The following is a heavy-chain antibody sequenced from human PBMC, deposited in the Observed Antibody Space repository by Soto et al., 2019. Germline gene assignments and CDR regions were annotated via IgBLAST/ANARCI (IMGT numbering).Heavy chain of an antibody. D-gene: IGHD3-9*01. Sequence: GASVKVSCKASGYTFTSYGISWVRQAPGQGLEWMGWISAYNGNTNYAQKLQGRVTMTTDTSTSTAYMELRSLRSDDTAVYYCASGTTYYDILTGYYPAPLFRSPRFGSDYGIDVWAQRTTVTVSS. V-gene: IGHV1-18*01. CDR2: ISAYNGNT. J-gene: IGHJ6*02. CDR1: GYTFTSYG. CDR3: ASGTTYYDILTGYYPAPLFRSPRFGSDYGIDV.